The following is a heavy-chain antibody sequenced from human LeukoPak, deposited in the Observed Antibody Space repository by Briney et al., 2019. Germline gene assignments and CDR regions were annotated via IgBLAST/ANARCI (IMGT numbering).Heavy chain of an antibody. V-gene: IGHV1-46*01. D-gene: IGHD6-19*01. CDR3: ARTRLGNWFDP. Sequence: ASVKVSCKASGYTFTSYYMHWVRQAPGQGLEWMGIINPSGGSTSYARKFQGRVTMTRDMSTSTVYMELSSLRSEDTAVYYCARTRLGNWFDPWGQGTLVTVSS. CDR2: INPSGGST. CDR1: GYTFTSYY. J-gene: IGHJ5*02.